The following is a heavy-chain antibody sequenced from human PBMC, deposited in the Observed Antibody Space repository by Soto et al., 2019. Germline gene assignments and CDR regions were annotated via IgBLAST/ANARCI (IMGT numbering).Heavy chain of an antibody. D-gene: IGHD2-8*01. J-gene: IGHJ4*02. CDR1: GLTFGNHA. V-gene: IGHV3-23*01. CDR3: VSWVSAHFDF. Sequence: GGSLRLSCAASGLTFGNHAMTWARRAPGKGLEWVSTIDNAGVNTHYADSVKGRFTISRDNSRNTLHLQMNNLRPEDTALYYSVSWVSAHFDFWGRGTQVTVSS. CDR2: IDNAGVNT.